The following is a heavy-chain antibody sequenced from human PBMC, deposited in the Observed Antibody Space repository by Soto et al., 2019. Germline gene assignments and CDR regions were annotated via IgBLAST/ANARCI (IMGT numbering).Heavy chain of an antibody. CDR2: ISYDGSNK. J-gene: IGHJ4*02. CDR1: GFTFSSYA. V-gene: IGHV3-30-3*01. CDR3: ASINWNYDTTDY. D-gene: IGHD1-7*01. Sequence: AGGSLRLSCAASGFTFSSYAMHWVRQAPGKGLEWVAVISYDGSNKYYADSVKGRFTISRDNSKNTLYLQMNSLRAEDTAVYYCASINWNYDTTDYWGQGTLVTVSS.